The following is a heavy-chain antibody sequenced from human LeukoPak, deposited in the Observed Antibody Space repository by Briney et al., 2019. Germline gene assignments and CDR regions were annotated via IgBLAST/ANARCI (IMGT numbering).Heavy chain of an antibody. V-gene: IGHV4-34*01. CDR3: ARAFFSMIRGIHY. D-gene: IGHD3-10*01. CDR2: INHSGST. CDR1: RGSFSGYY. J-gene: IGHJ4*02. Sequence: SETLTLTCAVYRGSFSGYYWSWICQPPGKGLEWIGEINHSGSTNYNPSLKSRVTISVDTSKNQFSLKLSSVTAADTAVYYCARAFFSMIRGIHYWGQGTLVTVSS.